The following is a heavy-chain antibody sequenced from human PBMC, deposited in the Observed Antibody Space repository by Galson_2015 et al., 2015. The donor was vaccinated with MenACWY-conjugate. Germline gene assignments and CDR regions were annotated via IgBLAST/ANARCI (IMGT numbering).Heavy chain of an antibody. D-gene: IGHD1-1*01. CDR2: INSDGSST. V-gene: IGHV3-74*01. Sequence: SLRLSCAASGFTFSSYCMHWVRQAPGKGLVWVSRINSDGSSTSYADSVKGRFTISRDNAKNTLYLQMNRLRAEDTAMYYCARASRNAYSSFYGMDVWGQGTTVTVSS. CDR1: GFTFSSYC. J-gene: IGHJ6*02. CDR3: ARASRNAYSSFYGMDV.